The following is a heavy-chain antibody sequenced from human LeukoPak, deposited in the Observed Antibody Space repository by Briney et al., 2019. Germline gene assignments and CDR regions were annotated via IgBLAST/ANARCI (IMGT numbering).Heavy chain of an antibody. V-gene: IGHV4-4*02. J-gene: IGHJ5*02. CDR3: ARVPYCSSTSCQNWFDP. Sequence: PSETLSLTCAVSGGSISSSNWWSWVRQPPGKGLEWIGEIYHSGSTNYNPSLKSRVTISDKSKNQFSLKLSSVTAADTAVYYCARVPYCSSTSCQNWFDPWGQGTLVTVSS. D-gene: IGHD2-2*01. CDR1: GGSISSSNW. CDR2: IYHSGST.